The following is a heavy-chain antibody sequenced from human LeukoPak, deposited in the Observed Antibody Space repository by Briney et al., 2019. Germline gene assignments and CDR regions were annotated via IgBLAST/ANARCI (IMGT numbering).Heavy chain of an antibody. J-gene: IGHJ4*02. Sequence: SQTLSLTCAVSGGSISSGGYSWSWIRQPPGKGLEWIGYIYHSGSTYYNPSLKSRVTISVDTSKNQFSLKLSSVTAADTAVYYCARVEGNDYFDYWGQGTLVTVSS. D-gene: IGHD1-1*01. CDR3: ARVEGNDYFDY. CDR1: GGSISSGGYS. CDR2: IYHSGST. V-gene: IGHV4-30-2*05.